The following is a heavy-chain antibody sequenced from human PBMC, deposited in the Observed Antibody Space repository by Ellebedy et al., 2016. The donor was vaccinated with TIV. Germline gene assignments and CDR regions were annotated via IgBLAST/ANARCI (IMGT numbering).Heavy chain of an antibody. CDR2: IYHSGST. CDR3: AREPSELGLRFCYFDY. D-gene: IGHD5-12*01. Sequence: SETLSLXXAVYGGSFSGYYWSWIWQPPGKGLEWIGYIYHSGSTYYNPSLKSRVTISVDRSKNQFSLKLSSVTAADTAVYYCAREPSELGLRFCYFDYWGQGTLVTVSS. V-gene: IGHV4-34*01. CDR1: GGSFSGYY. J-gene: IGHJ4*02.